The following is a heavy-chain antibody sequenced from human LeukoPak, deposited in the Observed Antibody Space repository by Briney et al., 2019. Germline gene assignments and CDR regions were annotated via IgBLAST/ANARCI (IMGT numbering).Heavy chain of an antibody. J-gene: IGHJ4*02. Sequence: GGSLRLSCAVSGFNFRDHWMDWVRQAPGKGLEWVGHIKTDGSETYYVDSLKGRFSISRDNTNNALYLQMNSLRVEDTAVYYCAKNNGWFHLAQWGQGTLVTVSS. CDR3: AKNNGWFHLAQ. V-gene: IGHV3-7*03. D-gene: IGHD6-19*01. CDR2: IKTDGSET. CDR1: GFNFRDHW.